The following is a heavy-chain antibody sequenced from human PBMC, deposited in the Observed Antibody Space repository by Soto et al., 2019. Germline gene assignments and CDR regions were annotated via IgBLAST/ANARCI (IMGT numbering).Heavy chain of an antibody. CDR1: GYTFTSYG. CDR3: ARVSVERGHGDYANYYYYNGMDV. CDR2: ISAYNGNT. J-gene: IGHJ6*02. Sequence: ASGKVSCKASGYTFTSYGISWVRQAPGQGLEWMGWISAYNGNTNYAQKLQGRVTMTTDTSTSTAYMELRSLRSDDPAVYYCARVSVERGHGDYANYYYYNGMDVCGQGTTITVSS. V-gene: IGHV1-18*04. D-gene: IGHD4-17*01.